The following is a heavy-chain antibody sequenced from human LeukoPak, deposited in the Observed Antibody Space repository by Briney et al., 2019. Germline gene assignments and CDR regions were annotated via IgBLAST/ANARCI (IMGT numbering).Heavy chain of an antibody. CDR3: ASSYYYDSSGYQTYYYYGMDV. CDR1: GGSISSYY. CDR2: IYYSGST. Sequence: SETLSLTCTVSGGSISSYYWSWIRQPPGKGLEWIGYIYYSGSTNYNPSLKSRVTISVDTSKNQFSLKLSSVTAADTAVYYCASSYYYDSSGYQTYYYYGMDVWGQGTTVTVSS. D-gene: IGHD3-22*01. V-gene: IGHV4-59*08. J-gene: IGHJ6*02.